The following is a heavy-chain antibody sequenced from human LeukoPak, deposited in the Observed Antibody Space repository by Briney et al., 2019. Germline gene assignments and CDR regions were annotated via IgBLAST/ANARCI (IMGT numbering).Heavy chain of an antibody. Sequence: ASETLSLTCTVSGGSISSYYWGWIRQPPGKGLEWIGSIYYSGSTYYNPSLKSRVTISVDTSKNQFSLKLSSVTAADTAVYYCARWKLHNWFDPWGQGTLVTVSS. CDR3: ARWKLHNWFDP. CDR2: IYYSGST. V-gene: IGHV4-39*01. J-gene: IGHJ5*02. CDR1: GGSISSYY. D-gene: IGHD1-1*01.